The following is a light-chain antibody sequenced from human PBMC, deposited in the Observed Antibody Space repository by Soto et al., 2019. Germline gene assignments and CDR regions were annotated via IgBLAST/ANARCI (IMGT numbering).Light chain of an antibody. V-gene: IGLV2-14*01. J-gene: IGLJ1*01. CDR2: EVS. CDR3: SSYTSATTDV. CDR1: SSDVGGYNY. Sequence: QSALTQPASVSGSPGQSITISCTGTSSDVGGYNYVSWYQHHPGKAPKLMIHEVSDRPSGISNRFSGSKSGNTASLTISGLQAEDEADYYCSSYTSATTDVFGTGTKVTVL.